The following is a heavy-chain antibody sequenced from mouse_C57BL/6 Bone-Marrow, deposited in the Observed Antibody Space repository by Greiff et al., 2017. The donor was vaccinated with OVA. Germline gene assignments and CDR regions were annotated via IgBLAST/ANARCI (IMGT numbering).Heavy chain of an antibody. V-gene: IGHV4-1*01. CDR2: INPDSSTI. Sequence: AASGIDFSRYWMSWVRRAPGKGLEWIGEINPDSSTINYAPSLKDKFIISRDNAKNTLYLQMSKVRSEDTALYYCARLAWDSPFDYWGQGTTLTVSS. CDR3: ARLAWDSPFDY. D-gene: IGHD3-3*01. J-gene: IGHJ2*01. CDR1: GIDFSRYW.